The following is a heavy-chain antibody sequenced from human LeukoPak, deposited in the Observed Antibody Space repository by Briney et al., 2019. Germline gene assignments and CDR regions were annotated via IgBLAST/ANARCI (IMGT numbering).Heavy chain of an antibody. V-gene: IGHV3-11*03. J-gene: IGHJ5*02. CDR3: ARPLGPGSGWFDP. CDR2: ISGDGIHT. Sequence: IPGGSLRLSCVASGFTFSDHYMTWIRQAPGKGLERVSHISGDGIHTNYADSVKGRFTISRDNAKNSLFLQVNSLRVEDTAVYYCARPLGPGSGWFDPWGQGTLVIVSS. D-gene: IGHD3-10*01. CDR1: GFTFSDHY.